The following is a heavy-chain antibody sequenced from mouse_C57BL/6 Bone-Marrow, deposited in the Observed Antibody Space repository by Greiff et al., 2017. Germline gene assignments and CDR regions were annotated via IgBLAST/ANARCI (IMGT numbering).Heavy chain of an antibody. D-gene: IGHD2-2*01. V-gene: IGHV1-7*01. CDR2: INPSSGYT. J-gene: IGHJ2*01. CDR3: ARWGLRRRKAAGYFDY. CDR1: GYTFTSYW. Sequence: QVQLQQSGAELAKPGASVKLSCKASGYTFTSYWMHWVKQRPGQGLEWIGYINPSSGYTKYNQKFKDKATLTADKSSSTAYMQLSSLTDEDSAVYYCARWGLRRRKAAGYFDYWGQGTTLTVSS.